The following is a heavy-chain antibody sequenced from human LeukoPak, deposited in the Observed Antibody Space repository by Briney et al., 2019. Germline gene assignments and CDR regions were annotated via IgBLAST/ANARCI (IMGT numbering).Heavy chain of an antibody. CDR2: IDTSGTTT. CDR1: GFTFSIYE. D-gene: IGHD3-22*01. V-gene: IGHV3-48*03. J-gene: IGHJ5*02. CDR3: ARDYYDSSGSSWFDP. Sequence: GGSLRLSCAAYGFTFSIYEMNWVRQAPGKGLEWISYIDTSGTTTYYADSVRGRFTVSRDNTKNSLYLQMNSLRAKDTALYYCARDYYDSSGSSWFDPWGQGTLVTVSS.